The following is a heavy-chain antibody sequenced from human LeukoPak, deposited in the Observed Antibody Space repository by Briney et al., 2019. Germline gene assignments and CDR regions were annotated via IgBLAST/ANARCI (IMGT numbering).Heavy chain of an antibody. V-gene: IGHV3-30*03. CDR3: AREGYYGSGSPPSLYFDY. J-gene: IGHJ4*02. Sequence: GGSLRLSCAASGFTFSSSWMFWVRQAPGKGLEWVAVTSSDLNVKLYADSVKGRFTISRDNSRSTLYLQMNSLRPEDTAIYYCAREGYYGSGSPPSLYFDYWGQGTLVTVSS. CDR1: GFTFSSSW. D-gene: IGHD3-10*01. CDR2: TSSDLNVK.